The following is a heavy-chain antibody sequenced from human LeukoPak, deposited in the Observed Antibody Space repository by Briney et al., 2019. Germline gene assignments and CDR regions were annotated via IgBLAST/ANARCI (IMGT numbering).Heavy chain of an antibody. J-gene: IGHJ6*02. CDR3: ARGVVTPRSDYYYYYGMDV. D-gene: IGHD4-23*01. V-gene: IGHV4-34*01. CDR1: GGSFSGYY. CDR2: INHSGSS. Sequence: SETLSLTCAVYGGSFSGYYWSWIRQPPGKGLEWIGEINHSGSSNYNTSLESRVTISVDTAKNQFSLKLCSVTAAVTAVYYCARGVVTPRSDYYYYYGMDVWGQGTTVTVSS.